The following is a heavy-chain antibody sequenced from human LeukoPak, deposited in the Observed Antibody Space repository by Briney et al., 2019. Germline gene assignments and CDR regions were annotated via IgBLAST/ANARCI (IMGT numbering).Heavy chain of an antibody. D-gene: IGHD1-1*01. CDR1: GFTFGDYG. CDR3: ARDHGAIALTNYLDY. Sequence: PGGSLRLSCAASGFTFGDYGMSWVRQAPGKGLEWVSNINRNGGNTAYADSVKGRFTISRDNAKNSLYLQMNSLRAEDTALYYCARDHGAIALTNYLDYWGQGTLVTVSS. J-gene: IGHJ4*02. CDR2: INRNGGNT. V-gene: IGHV3-20*04.